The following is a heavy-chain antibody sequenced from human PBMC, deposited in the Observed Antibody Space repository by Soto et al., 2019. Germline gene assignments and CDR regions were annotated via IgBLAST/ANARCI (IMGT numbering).Heavy chain of an antibody. CDR1: GFTVDDYA. J-gene: IGHJ4*02. CDR3: GKDNSYSVYDSWFDY. CDR2: ISWNSGSI. Sequence: EVQLVESGGGLVQPGRSLRLSCAASGFTVDDYAMHWVRQAPGKGLEWVSGISWNSGSIGYADSVKGRFTISRDNAKNSLYLQMNSLRADDSALYYCGKDNSYSVYDSWFDYWGQGTLVTVSS. D-gene: IGHD5-12*01. V-gene: IGHV3-9*01.